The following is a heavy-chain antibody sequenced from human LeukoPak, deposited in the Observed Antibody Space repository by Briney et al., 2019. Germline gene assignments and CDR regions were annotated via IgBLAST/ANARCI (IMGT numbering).Heavy chain of an antibody. V-gene: IGHV3-23*01. D-gene: IGHD1-1*01. CDR3: VKEPKLSDWFFDL. Sequence: GGSLRLSCAASGFTFSNYAMSWVRQAPGKGLEWVSAFLAAGGGTFYADSVKGRFTISRDNSKNTLYLQMSNLRDDDTAVYYCVKEPKLSDWFFDLWGRGTLFTVSS. CDR1: GFTFSNYA. J-gene: IGHJ2*01. CDR2: FLAAGGGT.